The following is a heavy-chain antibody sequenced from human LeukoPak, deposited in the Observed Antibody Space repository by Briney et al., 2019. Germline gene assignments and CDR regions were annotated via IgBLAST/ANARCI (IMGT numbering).Heavy chain of an antibody. CDR1: GFTFSSYS. J-gene: IGHJ3*02. Sequence: GGSLRLSCAASGFTFSSYSMNWVRLAPGKGLEWVSSISSSSSYIYYADSVKGRFTISRDNAKNSLYLQMKSLRAEDTAVYYCARVRVTPDAFDIWGQGTMVTVSS. D-gene: IGHD2-21*02. V-gene: IGHV3-21*01. CDR2: ISSSSSYI. CDR3: ARVRVTPDAFDI.